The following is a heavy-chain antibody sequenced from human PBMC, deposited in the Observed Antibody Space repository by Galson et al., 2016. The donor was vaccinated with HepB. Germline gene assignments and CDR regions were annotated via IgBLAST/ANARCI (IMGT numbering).Heavy chain of an antibody. CDR1: GYTFTGYY. V-gene: IGHV1-2*02. CDR3: AATNWNDDIDY. D-gene: IGHD1-1*01. CDR2: INPHSGGT. J-gene: IGHJ4*02. Sequence: SVKVSCKASGYTFTGYYMQWVRQAPGQGLEWMGWINPHSGGTNYAQNFQGRVSMTRDTSISTAYMELSTLKSDDTAVYYCAATNWNDDIDYWGQGALVTVSS.